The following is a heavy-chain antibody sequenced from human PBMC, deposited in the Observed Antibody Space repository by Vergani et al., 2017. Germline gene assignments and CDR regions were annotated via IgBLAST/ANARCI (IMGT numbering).Heavy chain of an antibody. V-gene: IGHV3-21*01. Sequence: EVQLVESGGGLVKPGGSLRLSCAASGFTFSSYSMNWVRQAPGKGLEWVSSISSGSSYIYYADSVKGRFTITRDNAKNTLYLQMTSLRAEDTAVYYCARGSDDSSGYYTDYWGYCSDYWGQGTLVTVSS. CDR2: ISSGSSYI. D-gene: IGHD3-22*01. J-gene: IGHJ4*02. CDR1: GFTFSSYS. CDR3: ARGSDDSSGYYTDYWGYCSDY.